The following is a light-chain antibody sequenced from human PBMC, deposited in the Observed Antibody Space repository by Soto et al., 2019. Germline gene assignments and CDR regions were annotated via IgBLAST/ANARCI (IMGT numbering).Light chain of an antibody. Sequence: IALTQSPLSLSVTPGEPASISCRSSQTLLHSNGYTYLNWYLQKPGQSPQLLIYLGSNRASGVPDRFSGGGSGTDFTLKINRVQAEDVGVFYCMQGLRPMYTFGQGNKLEIK. CDR2: LGS. J-gene: IGKJ2*01. V-gene: IGKV2-28*01. CDR1: QTLLHSNGYTY. CDR3: MQGLRPMYT.